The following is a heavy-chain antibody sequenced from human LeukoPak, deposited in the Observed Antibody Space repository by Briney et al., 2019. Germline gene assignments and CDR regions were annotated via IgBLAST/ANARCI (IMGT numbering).Heavy chain of an antibody. CDR2: MNPNSGNT. D-gene: IGHD4-17*01. Sequence: ASVKVSCKASGYTFTSYDINWVRQATGQGLEWMGWMNPNSGNTDYAQKFQGRVTITRNTSISTAYMELSSLRSEDTAVYYCAITTVTRDDAFDIWGQGTMVTVSS. CDR1: GYTFTSYD. J-gene: IGHJ3*02. V-gene: IGHV1-8*03. CDR3: AITTVTRDDAFDI.